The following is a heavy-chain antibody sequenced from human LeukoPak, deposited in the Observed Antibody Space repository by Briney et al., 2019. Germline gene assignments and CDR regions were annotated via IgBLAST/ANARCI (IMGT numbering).Heavy chain of an antibody. CDR1: GGTFSSYA. Sequence: GASVKVSCKASGGTFSSYAISWVRQAPGQGLEWMGRIIPILGIANYAQKFQGRVTITADKSTSTAYMELSSLRSEDTAVYYCARDGGLMIVEDYYFDYWGQGTLVTVSS. CDR2: IIPILGIA. CDR3: ARDGGLMIVEDYYFDY. V-gene: IGHV1-69*04. J-gene: IGHJ4*02. D-gene: IGHD3-22*01.